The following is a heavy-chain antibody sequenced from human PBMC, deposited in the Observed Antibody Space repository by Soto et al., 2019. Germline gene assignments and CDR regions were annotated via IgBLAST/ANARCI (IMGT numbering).Heavy chain of an antibody. D-gene: IGHD3-3*01. CDR3: ARALYDFRSGYRSPMDV. J-gene: IGHJ6*02. Sequence: ASVKVSCKASGYTFTSYGISWVRQAPGLGLEWMGWISAYNGNTNYAQKLQGRVTMTTDTSTSTAYMELRSLRSDDTAVYYCARALYDFRSGYRSPMDVWGQGTTVTVSS. V-gene: IGHV1-18*01. CDR1: GYTFTSYG. CDR2: ISAYNGNT.